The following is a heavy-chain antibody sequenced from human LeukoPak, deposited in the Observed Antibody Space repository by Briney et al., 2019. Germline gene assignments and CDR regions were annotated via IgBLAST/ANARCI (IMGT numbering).Heavy chain of an antibody. CDR2: AYYTGTT. D-gene: IGHD1-26*01. CDR3: AKFGTYPVHVSYSYYYMDV. Sequence: SETLSFTCTVSGGSICAHYWGWIRQPPGKGREYIGDAYYTGTTNYNPSLKSRVTMSVDTSKNQFSLRLTSVTAADTALYYCAKFGTYPVHVSYSYYYMDVWGKGTTVTVSS. CDR1: GGSICAHY. J-gene: IGHJ6*03. V-gene: IGHV4-59*11.